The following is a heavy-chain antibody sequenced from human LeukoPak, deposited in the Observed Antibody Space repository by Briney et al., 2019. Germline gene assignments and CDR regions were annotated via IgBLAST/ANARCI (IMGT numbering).Heavy chain of an antibody. Sequence: AGGSLRLSCAASGFTFTSYAMSWVRQAPGKGLEWVSAITGTGGSTYYAASVKGRFTVSRDNSKNTLYLQMNSLRAEDTAVYYCARYHDYYYYGMDVWGQGTTVTVSS. CDR2: ITGTGGST. CDR3: ARYHDYYYYGMDV. V-gene: IGHV3-23*01. J-gene: IGHJ6*02. CDR1: GFTFTSYA. D-gene: IGHD2-15*01.